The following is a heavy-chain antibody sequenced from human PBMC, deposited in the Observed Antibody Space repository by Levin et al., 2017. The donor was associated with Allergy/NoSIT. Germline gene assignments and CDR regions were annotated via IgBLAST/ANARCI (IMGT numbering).Heavy chain of an antibody. D-gene: IGHD3-3*01. Sequence: GGSLRLSCAASGFTFSSYWMHWVRHAPGKGLVWVSRINSDGSSTSYADSVKGRFTISRDNAKNTLYLQMNSLRAEDTAVYYCATGGSGYRFGYWGQGTLVTVSS. CDR2: INSDGSST. CDR1: GFTFSSYW. J-gene: IGHJ4*02. V-gene: IGHV3-74*01. CDR3: ATGGSGYRFGY.